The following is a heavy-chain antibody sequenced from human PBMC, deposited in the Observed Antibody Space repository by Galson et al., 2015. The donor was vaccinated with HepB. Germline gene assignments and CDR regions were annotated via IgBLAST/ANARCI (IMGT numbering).Heavy chain of an antibody. CDR1: GGTLSSYT. D-gene: IGHD3-10*01. Sequence: SVKVSCKASGGTLSSYTISWVRQAPGQGLEWMGRIVPILEITNYAQKFQGRVTITADRSTRTVYMARSSLRSEDTAVYYXARDDGSGRYYALFEYWGQGTXVTXSS. CDR2: IVPILEIT. V-gene: IGHV1-69*04. J-gene: IGHJ4*02. CDR3: ARDDGSGRYYALFEY.